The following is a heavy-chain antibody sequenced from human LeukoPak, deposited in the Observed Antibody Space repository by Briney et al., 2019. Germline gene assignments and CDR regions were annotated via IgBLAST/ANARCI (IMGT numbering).Heavy chain of an antibody. D-gene: IGHD1-26*01. V-gene: IGHV4-59*12. CDR1: GGAISSYY. Sequence: PSETLSLTCTVSGGAISSYYWSWIRQPPGKGLEWIGYIYYSGSTNYNPSLKSRVTISVDTSKNQFSLKLSSVTAADTAVYYCARAARSYPMRYWGQGTLVTVSS. CDR2: IYYSGST. CDR3: ARAARSYPMRY. J-gene: IGHJ4*02.